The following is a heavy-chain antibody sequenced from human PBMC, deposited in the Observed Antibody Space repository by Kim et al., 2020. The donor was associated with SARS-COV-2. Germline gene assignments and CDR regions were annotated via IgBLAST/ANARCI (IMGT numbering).Heavy chain of an antibody. D-gene: IGHD3-9*01. CDR1: GYTFTSYA. V-gene: IGHV1-3*01. CDR3: ARDWLRYFDWLQPGNWFDP. Sequence: ASVKVSCKASGYTFTSYAMHWVRQAPGQRLEWMGWINAGNSNTKYSQKFRGRVAITRDTSASTAYMELSSLRSEDTAVYYCARDWLRYFDWLQPGNWFDPWGQGTLVTVSS. CDR2: INAGNSNT. J-gene: IGHJ5*02.